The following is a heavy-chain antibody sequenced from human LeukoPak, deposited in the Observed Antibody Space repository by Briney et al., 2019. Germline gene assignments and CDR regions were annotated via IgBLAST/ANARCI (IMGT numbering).Heavy chain of an antibody. CDR3: ARGGQIQLHDY. CDR2: IYHSGST. J-gene: IGHJ4*02. V-gene: IGHV4-34*01. CDR1: GGSFSGYY. D-gene: IGHD5-18*01. Sequence: SETLSLTCAVYGGSFSGYYWSWIRQPPGKGLEWIGYIYHSGSTYYNPSLKSRVTISVDTSKNQFSLKLSSVTAADTAVYYCARGGQIQLHDYWGQGTLVTVSS.